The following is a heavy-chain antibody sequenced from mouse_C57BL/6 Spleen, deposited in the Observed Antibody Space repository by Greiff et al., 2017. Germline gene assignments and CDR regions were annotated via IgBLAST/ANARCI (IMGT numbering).Heavy chain of an antibody. D-gene: IGHD1-1*01. V-gene: IGHV1-81*01. CDR1: GYTFTSYG. CDR2: IYPRSGNT. Sequence: VQLQQSGAELARPGASVKLSCKASGYTFTSYGISWVKQRTGQGLEWIGEIYPRSGNTYYNEKFKGKATLTADKSSSTAYMELRSLTSEDSAVYFCARDAYGSSYRFAYWGQGTLVTVSA. CDR3: ARDAYGSSYRFAY. J-gene: IGHJ3*01.